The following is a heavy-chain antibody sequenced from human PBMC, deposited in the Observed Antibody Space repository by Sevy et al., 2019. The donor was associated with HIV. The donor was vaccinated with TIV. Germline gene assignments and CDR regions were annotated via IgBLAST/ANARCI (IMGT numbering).Heavy chain of an antibody. J-gene: IGHJ4*02. CDR1: GFTFSSYS. CDR2: ISSSSSYI. CDR3: ARDGSGSYYKFDYYFDY. V-gene: IGHV3-21*01. D-gene: IGHD3-10*01. Sequence: GGSLRLSCAASGFTFSSYSMNWVRQAPGKGLEWVSSISSSSSYIYYADSVKGRFTISRDNAKNSLYLQMNSLRAEDTAEYYCARDGSGSYYKFDYYFDYWGQGTLVTVSS.